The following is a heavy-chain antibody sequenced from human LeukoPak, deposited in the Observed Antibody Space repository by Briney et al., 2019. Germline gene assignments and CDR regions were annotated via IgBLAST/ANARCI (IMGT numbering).Heavy chain of an antibody. Sequence: SETLSLTCTVSGGSISSDYWSWIRQPQGKGLEWIGYIDNSGNTNYNPSLKSRVTISVDTPKNQFSLRLSSVTAADTAVYYCATSTGTIYTWFDPWGQGTLVTVSS. CDR2: IDNSGNT. D-gene: IGHD1-1*01. V-gene: IGHV4-59*01. J-gene: IGHJ5*02. CDR1: GGSISSDY. CDR3: ATSTGTIYTWFDP.